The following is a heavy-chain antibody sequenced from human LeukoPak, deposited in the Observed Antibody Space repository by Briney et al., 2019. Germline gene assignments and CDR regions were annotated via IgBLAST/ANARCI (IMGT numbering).Heavy chain of an antibody. CDR1: GGSISSFY. CDR3: ARVPVRGYSYGLADY. V-gene: IGHV4-59*01. D-gene: IGHD5-18*01. J-gene: IGHJ4*02. Sequence: SETLSPTCTVSGGSISSFYWGWIRQPPGKGLEWIGYIYYSGSTNYNPSLKSRVTISVDTSKNQFSLKLSSVTAADTAVYYCARVPVRGYSYGLADYWGQGTLVTVSS. CDR2: IYYSGST.